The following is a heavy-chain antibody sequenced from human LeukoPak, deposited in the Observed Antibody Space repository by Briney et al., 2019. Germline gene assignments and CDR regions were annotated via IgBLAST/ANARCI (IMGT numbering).Heavy chain of an antibody. D-gene: IGHD3-22*01. Sequence: ASVKVSCKASGYTFTGYYMHWVRQAPGQGLEWMGWINPNSGGTNYAQKFQGRVTMTRDTSISTAYMELSRLRSDDTAVYYCARGGSFHYYDSSGYLSYWGQGTLVTVSS. J-gene: IGHJ4*02. CDR3: ARGGSFHYYDSSGYLSY. V-gene: IGHV1-2*02. CDR2: INPNSGGT. CDR1: GYTFTGYY.